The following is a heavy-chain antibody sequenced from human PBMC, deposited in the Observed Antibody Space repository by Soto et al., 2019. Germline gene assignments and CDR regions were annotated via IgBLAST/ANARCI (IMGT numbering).Heavy chain of an antibody. CDR1: GGTFSSYT. V-gene: IGHV1-69*02. D-gene: IGHD3-16*01. J-gene: IGHJ4*02. CDR2: IIPILGIA. Sequence: QVQLVQSGAEVKKPGSSVKVSCKASGGTFSSYTISWVRQAPGQGLEWMGRIIPILGIANYAQKFQGRVTITADKSTSTAHMEVSSLRSEDTAGYYRARRRLGELWGQGTLVTVSS. CDR3: ARRRLGEL.